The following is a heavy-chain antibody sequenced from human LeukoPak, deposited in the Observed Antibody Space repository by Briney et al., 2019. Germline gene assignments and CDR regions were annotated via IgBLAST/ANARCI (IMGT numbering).Heavy chain of an antibody. D-gene: IGHD1-26*01. CDR1: GGSTSIST. J-gene: IGHJ4*02. CDR3: ARVVGGSYYGWGYYFDY. V-gene: IGHV4-59*01. Sequence: PETLSHTSTLPGGSTSISTWCSICHSPQERLGRSVYIYYSGSTNYNPSLKSRVTISVDTSKNQSSLKLSSVTAADTAVYYCARVVGGSYYGWGYYFDYWGQGTLVTVSS. CDR2: IYYSGST.